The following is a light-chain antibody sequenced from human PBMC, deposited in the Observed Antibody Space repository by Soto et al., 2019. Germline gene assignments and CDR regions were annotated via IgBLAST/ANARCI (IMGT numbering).Light chain of an antibody. Sequence: EIVLTQSPATLSLSPGDRATLSCRASQSVTSYLAWYQQKPGQAPRLLIYDASNRATGIPARFSGSGSGTDFTLTISSLEPEDFAVYYCQQRSNWWLTFVGGTKVEI. J-gene: IGKJ4*01. CDR2: DAS. V-gene: IGKV3-11*01. CDR1: QSVTSY. CDR3: QQRSNWWLT.